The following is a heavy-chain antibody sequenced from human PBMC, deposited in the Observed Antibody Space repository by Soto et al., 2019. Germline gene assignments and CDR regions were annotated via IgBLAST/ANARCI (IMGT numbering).Heavy chain of an antibody. J-gene: IGHJ4*02. D-gene: IGHD3-10*01. CDR3: AREITYGGGSFSLGL. Sequence: QVPLVQSGAEVEKPGASVKVSCKTSGYFFTSHYIHWVRLAPGRGLEWMGRINPNNGDTNSPQKFQGRVTMTSDTSISTAYMEMSGLRSDGTALYYCAREITYGGGSFSLGLWGQGTLVTVSS. V-gene: IGHV1-2*06. CDR1: GYFFTSHY. CDR2: INPNNGDT.